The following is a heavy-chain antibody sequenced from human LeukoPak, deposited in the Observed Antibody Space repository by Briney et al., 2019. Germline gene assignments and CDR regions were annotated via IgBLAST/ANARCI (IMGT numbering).Heavy chain of an antibody. J-gene: IGHJ6*02. D-gene: IGHD1-26*01. V-gene: IGHV1-69*13. CDR1: GGTFSSYA. CDR2: IIPIFGTA. Sequence: ASVEVSCKASGGTFSSYAISWVRQAPGQGLEWMGGIIPIFGTANYAQKFQGRVTITADESTSTAYMELSSLRSEDTAVYYCARGGVASYYYYGMDVWGQGTTVTVSS. CDR3: ARGGVASYYYYGMDV.